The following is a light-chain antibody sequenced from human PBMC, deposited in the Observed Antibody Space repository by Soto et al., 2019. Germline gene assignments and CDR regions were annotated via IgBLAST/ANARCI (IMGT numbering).Light chain of an antibody. CDR2: GAS. V-gene: IGKV3-15*01. CDR1: QSVSSN. J-gene: IGKJ1*01. Sequence: EIVMTQSPATRSLSPGERATLSCRASQSVSSNLAWYQQKPGQAPRLLIYGASTRATGIPARFSGSGSGTDGTITISSLQKEDCAVYYCQQRSNWTWTFGQGTKVDIK. CDR3: QQRSNWTWT.